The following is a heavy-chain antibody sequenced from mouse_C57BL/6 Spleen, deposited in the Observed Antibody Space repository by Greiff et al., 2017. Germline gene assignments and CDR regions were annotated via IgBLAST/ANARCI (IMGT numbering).Heavy chain of an antibody. Sequence: LEESGPGLVKPSQSLSLTCSVTGYSITSGYYWNWIRQFPGNKLEWMGYISYDGSNNYNPSLKNRISITRDTSKNQFFLKLNSVTTEDTATYYCARDYDYPWFAYWGQGTLVTVSA. D-gene: IGHD2-4*01. J-gene: IGHJ3*01. CDR2: ISYDGSN. V-gene: IGHV3-6*01. CDR1: GYSITSGYY. CDR3: ARDYDYPWFAY.